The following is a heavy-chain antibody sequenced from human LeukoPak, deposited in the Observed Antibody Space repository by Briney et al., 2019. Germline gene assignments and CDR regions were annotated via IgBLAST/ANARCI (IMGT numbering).Heavy chain of an antibody. D-gene: IGHD3-22*01. J-gene: IGHJ4*02. CDR1: GGSIRSSSYY. Sequence: SETLSLTCTVSGGSIRSSSYYWGWIRQPPGKGLEWIGSIYYSGSTYYNPSLKSRVTISIDTSKNQFSLKLSSVTAADTAVYYCARNNYYDSSGYPYYFDYWGQGTLVTVSS. CDR3: ARNNYYDSSGYPYYFDY. V-gene: IGHV4-39*01. CDR2: IYYSGST.